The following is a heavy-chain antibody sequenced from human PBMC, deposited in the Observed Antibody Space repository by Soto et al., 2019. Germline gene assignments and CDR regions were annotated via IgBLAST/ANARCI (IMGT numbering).Heavy chain of an antibody. CDR1: GYIFTSYG. J-gene: IGHJ3*02. V-gene: IGHV1-18*01. Sequence: QVQLVQSGAEVKKPGASVKVSCKASGYIFTSYGISWVRQAPGQGLEWMGWISAYNGNTNYAQKLQGRVTMTTDTSTSTAYMELRSLRSDDTAVYYCARGCSSTSCYPLYAFDIWGQGTMVTVSS. CDR3: ARGCSSTSCYPLYAFDI. D-gene: IGHD2-2*01. CDR2: ISAYNGNT.